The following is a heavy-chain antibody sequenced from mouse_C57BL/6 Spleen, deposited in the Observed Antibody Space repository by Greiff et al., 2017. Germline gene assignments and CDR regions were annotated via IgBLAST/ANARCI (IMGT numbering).Heavy chain of an antibody. CDR3: ARSPLITTVVAGEYYFDY. D-gene: IGHD1-1*01. Sequence: VQLQQPGAELVMPGASVKLSCKASGYTFTSYWMHWVKQRPGQGLEWIGEIDPSDSYTNYNQKFKGKSTLTVDKSSSTAYMQLSSLTSEDSAVYYCARSPLITTVVAGEYYFDYWGQGTTLTVSS. CDR1: GYTFTSYW. V-gene: IGHV1-69*01. J-gene: IGHJ2*01. CDR2: IDPSDSYT.